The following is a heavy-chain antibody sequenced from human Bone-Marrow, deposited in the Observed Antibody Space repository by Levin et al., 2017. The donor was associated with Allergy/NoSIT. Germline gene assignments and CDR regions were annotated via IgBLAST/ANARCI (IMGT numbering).Heavy chain of an antibody. CDR2: ISWNSGKT. CDR3: VQSLNTMTIHDGFEF. V-gene: IGHV3-9*01. CDR1: KFIFDDYG. D-gene: IGHD1/OR15-1a*01. Sequence: GGSLRLSCATSKFIFDDYGMYWVRQAPGKGLEWVSGISWNSGKTHYADSVKGRFIISRDNAKNSLYLQMNSLRTEDTALYYGVQSLNTMTIHDGFEFWGQGTMVTVSA. J-gene: IGHJ3*01.